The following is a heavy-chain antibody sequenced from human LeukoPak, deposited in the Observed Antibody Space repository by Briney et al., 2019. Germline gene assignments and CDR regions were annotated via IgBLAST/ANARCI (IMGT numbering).Heavy chain of an antibody. V-gene: IGHV1-18*01. D-gene: IGHD3-3*01. CDR1: GYSFTSYG. CDR3: ARGERITMFGVVMPFDP. Sequence: GASVTVSFTASGYSFTSYGINWVRQAPGQGLEWMGWISGYNGVTSYAQRLQGRVTMTTDTSTSTAYMELRSLISDDTAVYYCARGERITMFGVVMPFDPWGQGTLVAVSS. CDR2: ISGYNGVT. J-gene: IGHJ5*02.